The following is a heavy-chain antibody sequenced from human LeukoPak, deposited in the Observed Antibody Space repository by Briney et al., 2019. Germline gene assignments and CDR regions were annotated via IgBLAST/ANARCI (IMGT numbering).Heavy chain of an antibody. V-gene: IGHV4-30-4*08. CDR1: GFSISSGYY. J-gene: IGHJ4*02. Sequence: PSETLSLTCTVSGFSISSGYYWGWIRQPPGKGLEWIGYIYYSGSTYYNPSLKSRVTISVDTSKNQFSLKLSSVTAADTAVYYCARGGYDFGVDYWGQGTLVTVSS. CDR2: IYYSGST. D-gene: IGHD5-12*01. CDR3: ARGGYDFGVDY.